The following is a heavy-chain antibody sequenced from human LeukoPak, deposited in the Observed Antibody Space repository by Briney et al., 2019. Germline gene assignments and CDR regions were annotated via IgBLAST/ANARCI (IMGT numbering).Heavy chain of an antibody. CDR1: GGSISSGGYY. V-gene: IGHV4-31*03. Sequence: SQTLSLTCTVSGGSISSGGYYWSWIRQHPGKGLEWIGYIYYSGSTYCNPSLKSRVTISVDTSKNQFSLKLSSVTAADTAVYYCARVVGTYDFWIGYQGGYFDYWGQGTLVTVSS. J-gene: IGHJ4*02. CDR2: IYYSGST. CDR3: ARVVGTYDFWIGYQGGYFDY. D-gene: IGHD3-3*01.